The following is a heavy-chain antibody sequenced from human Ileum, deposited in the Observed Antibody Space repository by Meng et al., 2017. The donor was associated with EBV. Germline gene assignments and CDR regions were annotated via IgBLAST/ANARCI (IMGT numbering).Heavy chain of an antibody. Sequence: QVQLQESGPGLVGPSETLSLTCTVSGGSISSTTYYWGWIRQPPGKGLEWIGSIYYSGNTYYNPSLKSRVTISIDTSKNQFSLKLTSVTAADTAVYYCARAGQWQQLGYFDYWGQGTLVTVSA. J-gene: IGHJ4*02. CDR3: ARAGQWQQLGYFDY. D-gene: IGHD6-13*01. CDR2: IYYSGNT. CDR1: GGSISSTTYY. V-gene: IGHV4-39*07.